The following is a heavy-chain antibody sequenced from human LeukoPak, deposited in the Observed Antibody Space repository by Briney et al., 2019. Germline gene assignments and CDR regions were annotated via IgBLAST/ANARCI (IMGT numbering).Heavy chain of an antibody. D-gene: IGHD1-26*01. Sequence: GGSLRLSCAASGFTFSSYGMHWVHQAPGKGLEWVAVIWYDGSNKYYADSVKGRFTISRDNSKNTLYLQMNSLRAEDTAVYYCARELRPSKELPHSGMDVWGQGTTLTVSS. CDR2: IWYDGSNK. CDR1: GFTFSSYG. V-gene: IGHV3-33*01. J-gene: IGHJ6*02. CDR3: ARELRPSKELPHSGMDV.